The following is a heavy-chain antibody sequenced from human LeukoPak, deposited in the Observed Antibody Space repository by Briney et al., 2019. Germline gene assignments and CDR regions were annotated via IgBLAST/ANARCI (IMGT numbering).Heavy chain of an antibody. Sequence: PGGSLRLSCAASGFTFSSYAMSRVRQAPGKGLEWVSYISSSGSTIYYADSVKGRFTISRDNAKNSLYLQMNSLRAEDTAVYYCARDSLGFATDRNPYWGQGTLVTVSS. CDR3: ARDSLGFATDRNPY. D-gene: IGHD3-16*01. J-gene: IGHJ4*02. V-gene: IGHV3-48*04. CDR2: ISSSGSTI. CDR1: GFTFSSYA.